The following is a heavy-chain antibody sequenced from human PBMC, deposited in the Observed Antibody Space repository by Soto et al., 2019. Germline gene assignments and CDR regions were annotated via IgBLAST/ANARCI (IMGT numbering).Heavy chain of an antibody. Sequence: ASVKVSCKASGYTFTGYYMHWVRQAPGQGLEWMGWINPNSGGTNYAQKFQGWVTMTRDTSISTAYMELSRLRSDDTAVYYCARSGFAIPTEYYFDYWGQGTLVTVSS. D-gene: IGHD2-21*01. CDR2: INPNSGGT. CDR3: ARSGFAIPTEYYFDY. V-gene: IGHV1-2*04. J-gene: IGHJ4*02. CDR1: GYTFTGYY.